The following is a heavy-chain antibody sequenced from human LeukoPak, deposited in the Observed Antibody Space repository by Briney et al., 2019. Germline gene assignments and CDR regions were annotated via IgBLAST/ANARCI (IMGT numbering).Heavy chain of an antibody. J-gene: IGHJ4*02. D-gene: IGHD6-25*01. Sequence: GGSLKLSCAASGFTFSSYAMSWVRQAPGKGLEWVSAISGSGGSTYYADSGKGRFTISRDNSKNTLYLQMNSLRAEDTAGYYCAKAGATPLLNYWGQGTLVTVSS. CDR3: AKAGATPLLNY. CDR1: GFTFSSYA. CDR2: ISGSGGST. V-gene: IGHV3-23*01.